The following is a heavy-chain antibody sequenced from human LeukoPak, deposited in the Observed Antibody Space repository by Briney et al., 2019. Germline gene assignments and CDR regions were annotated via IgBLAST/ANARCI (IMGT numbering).Heavy chain of an antibody. CDR2: IRNKANSYAT. D-gene: IGHD3-3*01. J-gene: IGHJ3*02. CDR1: GFTFSGSA. Sequence: PGGSLRLSCAASGFTFSGSAMHWVRQASGKGLEWVGRIRNKANSYATAYAASVKGRFTISRDDSKNTAYLQMNSLKTEDTAVYYCTRVNSDFWSGYDAFDIWGQGTMVTVSS. V-gene: IGHV3-73*01. CDR3: TRVNSDFWSGYDAFDI.